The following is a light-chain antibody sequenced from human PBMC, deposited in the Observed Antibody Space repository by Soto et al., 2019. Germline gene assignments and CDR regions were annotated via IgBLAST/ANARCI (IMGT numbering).Light chain of an antibody. Sequence: EIVMTQSPANLSVSPGERATLSCRASQSISSNLAWYQQKPGQGPRLLIYGASTRATGIPARFSGSGSGTEFTLTISSLQSEDFAVHYCQQYNKWPPYTFGQGTKLEIK. CDR2: GAS. CDR3: QQYNKWPPYT. V-gene: IGKV3-15*01. CDR1: QSISSN. J-gene: IGKJ2*01.